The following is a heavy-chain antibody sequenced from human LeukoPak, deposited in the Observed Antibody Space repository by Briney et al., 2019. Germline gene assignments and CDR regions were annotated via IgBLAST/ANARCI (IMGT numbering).Heavy chain of an antibody. V-gene: IGHV3-7*01. J-gene: IGHJ4*02. CDR2: INPDGDNK. CDR1: GFTFSSYG. D-gene: IGHD2/OR15-2a*01. Sequence: PGGSLRLSCAASGFTFSSYGMHWVRQAPGKGLEWVANINPDGDNKTYVDSVKGRFTISRDNARNALYLKMSSLGVDDTAVYYCASQPAVIDLDCWGQGALVTVSS. CDR3: ASQPAVIDLDC.